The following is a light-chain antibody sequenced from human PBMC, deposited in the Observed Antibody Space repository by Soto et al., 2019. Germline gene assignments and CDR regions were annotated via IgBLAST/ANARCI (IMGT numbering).Light chain of an antibody. J-gene: IGLJ1*01. V-gene: IGLV2-14*03. CDR1: TSDVGRYNY. Sequence: QSALNHPVSVTRAPLHAISISCTETTSDVGRYNYVSWYQQHPGEAPKLMIYDVSNRPSWVSNRFSGSKSGITASLTISGLQAEDEADYYCNSFTTSSTYVFGTGTKVTXL. CDR2: DVS. CDR3: NSFTTSSTYV.